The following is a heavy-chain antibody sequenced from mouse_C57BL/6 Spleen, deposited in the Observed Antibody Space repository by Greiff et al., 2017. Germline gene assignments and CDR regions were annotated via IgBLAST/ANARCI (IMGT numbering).Heavy chain of an antibody. D-gene: IGHD2-14*01. V-gene: IGHV1-22*01. CDR3: ARIAVRQYYFDY. Sequence: VQLQQSGPALVKPGASVKMSCKASGYTFTDYNMHWVNQSHGKSLEWIGYINPNNGGTSYNQKFKGKATLTVNKSSSTAYMELRSLTSEDSAVYYCARIAVRQYYFDYWGQGTTLTVSS. CDR1: GYTFTDYN. CDR2: INPNNGGT. J-gene: IGHJ2*01.